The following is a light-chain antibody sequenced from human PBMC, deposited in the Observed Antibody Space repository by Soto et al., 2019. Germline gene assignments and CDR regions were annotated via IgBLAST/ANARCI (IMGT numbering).Light chain of an antibody. CDR3: QQYYSYPRK. CDR1: QGISSY. CDR2: AAS. V-gene: IGKV1-8*01. Sequence: AIRMTQSPSPLSASTGDRVTITCRASQGISSYLAWYQQKPGKAPKLLIYAASTLQSGVPSRFSGSGSGTDFTLTISCLQSEDFATYYCQQYYSYPRKCGQGTKGDIK. J-gene: IGKJ1*01.